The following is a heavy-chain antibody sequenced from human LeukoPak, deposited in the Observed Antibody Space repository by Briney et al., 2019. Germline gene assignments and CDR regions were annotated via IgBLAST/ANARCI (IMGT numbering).Heavy chain of an antibody. CDR2: ISSSGSTI. CDR1: GFTFSDYY. V-gene: IGHV3-11*01. Sequence: PGGSLRLSCAASGFTFSDYYMSWIRQAPGKGLEWVSYISSSGSTIYYADSVKGRFTISRDNAKNSLYLQMNSLRAEDTAVYYCARGKGLLWFGELLPHAEFDYWGQGTLVTVSS. D-gene: IGHD3-10*01. CDR3: ARGKGLLWFGELLPHAEFDY. J-gene: IGHJ4*02.